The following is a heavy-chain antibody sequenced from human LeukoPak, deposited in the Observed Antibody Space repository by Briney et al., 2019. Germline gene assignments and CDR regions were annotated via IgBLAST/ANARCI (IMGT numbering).Heavy chain of an antibody. D-gene: IGHD3-10*01. J-gene: IGHJ3*02. Sequence: ASVKVSCKASGYTFTSYAMHWVRQAPGQRLEWMGWINAGNGNTKYSQKFQGRVTITRDTSASTAYMELSSLRSEDTAVYYCARSHPGVRAFDIWGQGTMVTVSS. V-gene: IGHV1-3*01. CDR2: INAGNGNT. CDR1: GYTFTSYA. CDR3: ARSHPGVRAFDI.